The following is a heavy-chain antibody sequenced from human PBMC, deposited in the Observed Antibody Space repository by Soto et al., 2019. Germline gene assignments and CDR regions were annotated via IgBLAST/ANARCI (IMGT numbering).Heavy chain of an antibody. J-gene: IGHJ3*02. V-gene: IGHV3-48*02. Sequence: PGGSLRISIAACGVSFSRFCMDWVRKAPAKGLEWVSYISGSSRTIYYVESVKDRFTISRDNAKNSLYLQMNSLRDDDTAVYYCARDIHICGYGGYGAFDIRRQGTMVTVSS. CDR3: ARDIHICGYGGYGAFDI. CDR1: GVSFSRFC. CDR2: ISGSSRTI. D-gene: IGHD3-22*01.